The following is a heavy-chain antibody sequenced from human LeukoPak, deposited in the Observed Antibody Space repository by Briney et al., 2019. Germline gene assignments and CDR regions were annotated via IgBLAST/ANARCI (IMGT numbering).Heavy chain of an antibody. V-gene: IGHV4-59*08. Sequence: SETLSLTCTVSGGSISSYYWSWLRQPPGKGLEWIGYIYYSGSTNYNPSLKSRVTISVDTSKNQFSLKLSSVTAADTAVYYCARHGGYYTYPWQEWGQGTLVTVSS. CDR2: IYYSGST. D-gene: IGHD3-3*01. J-gene: IGHJ4*02. CDR1: GGSISSYY. CDR3: ARHGGYYTYPWQE.